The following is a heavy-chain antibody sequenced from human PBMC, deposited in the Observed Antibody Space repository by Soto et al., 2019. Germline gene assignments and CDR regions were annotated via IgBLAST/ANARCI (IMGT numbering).Heavy chain of an antibody. V-gene: IGHV3-33*01. CDR3: ARDQGAYAEYFQH. Sequence: PGGSLRLSCAASGFTFSSYGMHWVRQAPGKGLEWVALIWYDGSNKYYADSVKGRFTISRDNSKNTLYLQMNSLRAEDTAVYYCARDQGAYAEYFQHWGQGTLVTVSS. CDR2: IWYDGSNK. J-gene: IGHJ1*01. CDR1: GFTFSSYG. D-gene: IGHD1-26*01.